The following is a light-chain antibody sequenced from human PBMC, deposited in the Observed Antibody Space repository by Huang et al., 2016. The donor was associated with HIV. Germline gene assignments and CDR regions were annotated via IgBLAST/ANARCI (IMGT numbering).Light chain of an antibody. CDR3: QQYNYWPPLT. V-gene: IGKV3-15*01. CDR1: QRIGRN. Sequence: EVVMTQSPATLSVSPGERVTLSCRASQRIGRNLAWYQQKLGQPPRLLIYGASTRATGSPARFSGSGSGTEFTLTISSLQSEEFAVYYCQQYNYWPPLTFGGGTKVEIK. J-gene: IGKJ4*01. CDR2: GAS.